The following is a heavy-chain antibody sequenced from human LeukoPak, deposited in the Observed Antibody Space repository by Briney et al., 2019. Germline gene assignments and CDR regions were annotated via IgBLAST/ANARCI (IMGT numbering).Heavy chain of an antibody. CDR2: INHSGST. V-gene: IGHV4-34*01. CDR3: ARGLRRYCSSNSCPGGRWFDP. CDR1: GGSFSGYY. D-gene: IGHD2-2*01. Sequence: PSETLSLTCAVYGGSFSGYYWSWSRQPPGRGLEWIGEINHSGSTNYNPSLKSRVTISVDTSKNQFSLKLSSVTAADTAVYYCARGLRRYCSSNSCPGGRWFDPWGQGTLVTVSS. J-gene: IGHJ5*02.